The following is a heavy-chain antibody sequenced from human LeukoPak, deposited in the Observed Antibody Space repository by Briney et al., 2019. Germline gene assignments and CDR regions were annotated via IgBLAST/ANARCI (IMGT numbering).Heavy chain of an antibody. V-gene: IGHV3-9*01. Sequence: GGSLRLSCAASGFTFDDYAMHWVRRAPGKGLEWVSGISWNSGSIGYADSVKGRFTISRDNAKNSLYLQMNSLRAEDTALYYCAKDRGYSGYGYMDVWGKGTTVTISS. CDR1: GFTFDDYA. CDR2: ISWNSGSI. D-gene: IGHD5-12*01. J-gene: IGHJ6*03. CDR3: AKDRGYSGYGYMDV.